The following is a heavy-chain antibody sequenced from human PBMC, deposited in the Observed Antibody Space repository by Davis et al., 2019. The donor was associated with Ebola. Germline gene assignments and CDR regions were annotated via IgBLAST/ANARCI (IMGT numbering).Heavy chain of an antibody. Sequence: ASVKVSCKASGYTFTSYAMHWVRQAPGQGLEWMAWISAYNGHTNYAQKFQGRVTMTRNTSISTAYMELSSLRSEDKAVYYCAGIYGDYYYYYGMDVWGQGTTVTVSS. V-gene: IGHV1-8*02. CDR1: GYTFTSYA. CDR3: AGIYGDYYYYYGMDV. J-gene: IGHJ6*02. D-gene: IGHD4-17*01. CDR2: ISAYNGHT.